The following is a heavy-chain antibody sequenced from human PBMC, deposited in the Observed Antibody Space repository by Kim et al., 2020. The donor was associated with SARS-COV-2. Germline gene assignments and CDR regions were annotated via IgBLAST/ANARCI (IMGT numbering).Heavy chain of an antibody. V-gene: IGHV3-23*01. CDR3: ASLRGYCEY. J-gene: IGHJ4*02. CDR2: ART. Sequence: ARTYYADSVKGRFTISRDNSKNTLDLQMNSLRAEDTAVYYCASLRGYCEYWGQGTLVTVSS.